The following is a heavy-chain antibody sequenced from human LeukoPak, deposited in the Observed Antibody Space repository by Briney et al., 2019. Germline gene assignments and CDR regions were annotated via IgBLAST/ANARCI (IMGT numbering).Heavy chain of an antibody. J-gene: IGHJ4*02. CDR2: IKSKVYSATA. CDR3: AALGFGDFSASDN. D-gene: IGHD3-10*01. V-gene: IGHV3-15*01. CDR1: GFSFNDAW. Sequence: GGSLRLSCAASGFSFNDAWMDWVRQVPGKGLEWVGRIKSKVYSATADYAAPVMGRFTISRDDSISTLYLQMNSLKIEDTAVYYCAALGFGDFSASDNWGQGTLVTVSS.